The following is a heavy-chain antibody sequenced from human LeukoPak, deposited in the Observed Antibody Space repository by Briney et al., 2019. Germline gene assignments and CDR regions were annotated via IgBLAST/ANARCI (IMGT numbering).Heavy chain of an antibody. CDR2: IYYSGST. V-gene: IGHV4-39*01. D-gene: IGHD6-13*01. CDR3: AIPYSSSSRDY. J-gene: IGHJ4*02. Sequence: SETLSLTCTVSGGSIGSSSYYWGWIRQPPGKGLEWIGSIYYSGSTYYNPSLKSRVTISVDTSKNQFSLKLSSVTAADTAVYYCAIPYSSSSRDYWGQGTLVTVSS. CDR1: GGSIGSSSYY.